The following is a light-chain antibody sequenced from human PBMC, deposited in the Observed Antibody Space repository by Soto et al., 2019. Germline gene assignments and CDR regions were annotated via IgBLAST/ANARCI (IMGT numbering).Light chain of an antibody. CDR2: GAS. V-gene: IGKV3-20*01. J-gene: IGKJ1*01. Sequence: TQSPSSVSASVGERATLFCRASQSVATSQLAWYQQKPGQAPRLLIGASSRATGVPDRFIASGSGTDFTLTISRLEPEDFAVYYCQQFASSPRTFGRGTTVEIK. CDR3: QQFASSPRT. CDR1: QSVATSQ.